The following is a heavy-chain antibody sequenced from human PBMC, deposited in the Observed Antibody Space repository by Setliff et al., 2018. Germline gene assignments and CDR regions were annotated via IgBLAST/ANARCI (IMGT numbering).Heavy chain of an antibody. Sequence: GGSLRLSCVASGFTFSSYCMDWFRQAPGKGLEWVSSISYGSTYIYQSDSVRGRFTISRDNAQNSLYLQMNSLGVEDTAFYFCARVVRGDDPLLNSYYYYMDVWGKGTTVTVSS. J-gene: IGHJ6*03. D-gene: IGHD5-12*01. CDR3: ARVVRGDDPLLNSYYYYMDV. V-gene: IGHV3-21*04. CDR1: GFTFSSYC. CDR2: ISYGSTYI.